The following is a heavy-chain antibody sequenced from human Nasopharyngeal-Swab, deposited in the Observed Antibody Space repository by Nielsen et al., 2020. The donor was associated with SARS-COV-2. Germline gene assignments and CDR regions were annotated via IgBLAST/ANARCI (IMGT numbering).Heavy chain of an antibody. V-gene: IGHV3-53*01. J-gene: IGHJ3*02. CDR1: GFTVSSNY. D-gene: IGHD3-9*01. CDR3: ARGDIWSSPDAFDI. Sequence: GGSLRLSCAASGFTVSSNYMSWVRQAPGKGLEWVSVIYSGGSTYYADSVKGRFTISRDNSKNTLYLQMNSLRAEDTAVYYCARGDIWSSPDAFDIWGQGTMVTVSS. CDR2: IYSGGST.